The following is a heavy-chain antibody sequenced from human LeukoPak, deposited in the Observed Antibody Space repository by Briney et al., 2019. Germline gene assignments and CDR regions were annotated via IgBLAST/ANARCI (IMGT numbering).Heavy chain of an antibody. J-gene: IGHJ5*02. CDR2: INHSGST. V-gene: IGHV4-34*01. CDR1: GGSFSGYY. D-gene: IGHD6-13*01. CDR3: ARGSGSWWANWFDP. Sequence: KSSETLSLTCALYGGSFSGYYWSWIRQPPGKGLEWIGEINHSGSTNYNPSLKSRVTISVDTSKNQFSLKLSSVTAADTAVYYCARGSGSWWANWFDPWGQGTLVTVSS.